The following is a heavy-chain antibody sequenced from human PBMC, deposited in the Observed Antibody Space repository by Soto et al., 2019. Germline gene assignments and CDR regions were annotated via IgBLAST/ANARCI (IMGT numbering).Heavy chain of an antibody. Sequence: GGSLRLSCAASGFTFSSYGMHWVRQAPGKGLEWVAVISYDGSNKYYADSVKGRFTISRDNSKNTLYLQMNSLRAEDTAVYYCAKRADGYNYPFDYWGQGTLVTVSS. CDR3: AKRADGYNYPFDY. V-gene: IGHV3-30*18. D-gene: IGHD5-12*01. CDR1: GFTFSSYG. J-gene: IGHJ4*02. CDR2: ISYDGSNK.